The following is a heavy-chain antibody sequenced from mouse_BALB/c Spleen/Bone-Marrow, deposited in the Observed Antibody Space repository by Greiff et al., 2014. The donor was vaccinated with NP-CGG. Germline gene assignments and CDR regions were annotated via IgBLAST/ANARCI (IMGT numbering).Heavy chain of an antibody. J-gene: IGHJ3*01. V-gene: IGHV1-54*01. CDR2: INPGSGGS. CDR3: ARNANWLFTY. Sequence: VQLQESGAEVVRPGTSVKVSCKASGYDFTSYSIEWIKQRPGQGLEWIGVINPGSGGSNYNEKFTGKATLTVDKSSSTAYMQLSSLTSDDSAVYFCARNANWLFTYWGQGTLVTVSA. CDR1: GYDFTSYS. D-gene: IGHD4-1*01.